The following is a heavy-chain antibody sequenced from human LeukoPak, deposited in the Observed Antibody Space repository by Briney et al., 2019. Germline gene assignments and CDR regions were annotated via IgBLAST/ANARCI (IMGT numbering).Heavy chain of an antibody. Sequence: GGSLRLSCAASGFTFSSYWMHWVRQAPGKGLVWVSHIKTDGSSTNYAESVKGRFTISRDNAKNTVYLQMNSLRAEDTAVYYCARGVDYYYYYMDVWGKGTTVTVSS. CDR3: ARGVDYYYYYMDV. CDR1: GFTFSSYW. CDR2: IKTDGSST. V-gene: IGHV3-74*01. J-gene: IGHJ6*03.